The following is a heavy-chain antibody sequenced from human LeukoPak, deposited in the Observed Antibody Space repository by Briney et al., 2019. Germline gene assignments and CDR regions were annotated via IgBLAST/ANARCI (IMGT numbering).Heavy chain of an antibody. CDR2: INSDGSST. D-gene: IGHD3-3*01. Sequence: GGSLRLSCAASGFTFSTYWMHWVRQAPGKGLVWVSRINSDGSSTIYADSVKGRFTISRDNAKNTLYLQMNSLRAEDTAIYYCARDERLLSFLKWGQGTLVTVSS. CDR1: GFTFSTYW. CDR3: ARDERLLSFLK. V-gene: IGHV3-74*01. J-gene: IGHJ4*02.